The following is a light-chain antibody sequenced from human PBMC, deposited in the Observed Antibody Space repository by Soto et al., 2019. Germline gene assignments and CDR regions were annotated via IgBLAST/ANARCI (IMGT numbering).Light chain of an antibody. CDR1: QSINNR. Sequence: IHMTQSPSTLAAAIGDRVTITCRASQSINNRLAWYQQMPGKAPNLLIYDASSLESGVPSRFRGSGSETEFTLIISGLQPDDFAPYYCQQFIDGWTFGQGTK. CDR3: QQFIDGWT. J-gene: IGKJ1*01. V-gene: IGKV1-5*01. CDR2: DAS.